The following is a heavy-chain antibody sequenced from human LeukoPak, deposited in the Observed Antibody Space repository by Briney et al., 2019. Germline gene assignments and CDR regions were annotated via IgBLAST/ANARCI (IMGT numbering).Heavy chain of an antibody. CDR1: GFTFSSYS. D-gene: IGHD3-10*01. Sequence: GGSLRLSCAASGFTFSSYSMNWVRQAPGKGLEWVSSISSSSSYIYYADSVKGRCTISRGNAKNTLYLQMNSLRAEDTAVYYCARGPMVRTNLFDYWGQGTLVTVSS. CDR2: ISSSSSYI. J-gene: IGHJ4*02. V-gene: IGHV3-21*01. CDR3: ARGPMVRTNLFDY.